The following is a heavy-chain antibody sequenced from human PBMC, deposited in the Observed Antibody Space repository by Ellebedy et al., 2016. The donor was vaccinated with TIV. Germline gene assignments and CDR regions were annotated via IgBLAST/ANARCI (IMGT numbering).Heavy chain of an antibody. J-gene: IGHJ3*02. CDR2: IDWDDDN. D-gene: IGHD3-22*01. CDR3: TRTRYYYDSGAYLHAFDI. Sequence: SGPTLVKPTQTLTLTCTFSGFSLSTSGMCVSWIRQPPGKALEWLARIDWDDDNYYSTSLKTRLTISKDTSKNQVVLTMTNMDPVDTATYYCTRTRYYYDSGAYLHAFDIWGQGTMVTVSS. CDR1: GFSLSTSGMC. V-gene: IGHV2-70*11.